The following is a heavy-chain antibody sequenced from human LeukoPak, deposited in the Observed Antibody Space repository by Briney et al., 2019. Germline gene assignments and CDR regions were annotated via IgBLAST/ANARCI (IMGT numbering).Heavy chain of an antibody. CDR3: VRGVARRYYDFDY. Sequence: GASVKVSCKASGYTFTSYDINWVRQATGQGLEWMGWMNPNSGNTGYAQKFQGRVTMTRNTSISTAYMELSSLRSEDTAVYYCVRGVARRYYDFDYWGQGTLVTVSS. V-gene: IGHV1-8*01. D-gene: IGHD1-26*01. J-gene: IGHJ4*02. CDR2: MNPNSGNT. CDR1: GYTFTSYD.